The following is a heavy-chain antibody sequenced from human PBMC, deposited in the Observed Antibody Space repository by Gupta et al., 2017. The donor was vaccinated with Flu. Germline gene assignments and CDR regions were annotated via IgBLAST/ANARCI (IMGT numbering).Heavy chain of an antibody. CDR3: AAARFNMAEWACDL. CDR2: IVVGSGGA. J-gene: IGHJ3*01. Sequence: QLVQSGPEVKKPGTSVKVSCKTSGFTFSSAAVQWVRQTRGQRLEWMGWIVVGSGGADVAQTLQNRVMMTRDMSTSTNYMELSSLRSDDTAIYDGAAARFNMAEWACDLWGQGTQGTVSS. CDR1: GFTFSSAA. V-gene: IGHV1-58*01. D-gene: IGHD3-10*01.